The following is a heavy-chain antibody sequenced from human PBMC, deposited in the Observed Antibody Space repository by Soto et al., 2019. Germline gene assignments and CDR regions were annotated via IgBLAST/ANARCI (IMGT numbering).Heavy chain of an antibody. J-gene: IGHJ4*02. CDR2: IYYSGST. CDR3: ARDRSDYGSNSYYFDY. CDR1: GGSISTYY. Sequence: LSETLSLTCTVSGGSISTYYWSWIRQPPGKGLEWIGYIYYSGSTNYNPSLKSRVTISVDTSKNHFSLKLNSVTAADTAVYYCARDRSDYGSNSYYFDYWGQGTLVTVSS. D-gene: IGHD4-17*01. V-gene: IGHV4-59*01.